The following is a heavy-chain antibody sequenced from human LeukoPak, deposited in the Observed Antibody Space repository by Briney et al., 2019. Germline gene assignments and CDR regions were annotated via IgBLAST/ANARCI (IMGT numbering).Heavy chain of an antibody. CDR3: AISPRDTYSRGWPRFDP. CDR2: ISGSVGST. Sequence: GGSLRLSCAASGFTFSSYAMRWVRQAPGQGLEWVSAISGSVGSTYYADSEKGRFTISTDNSKNTLYLQMNSLRAEDTAVYYCAISPRDTYSRGWPRFDPWGQGTLVTVSS. D-gene: IGHD6-19*01. CDR1: GFTFSSYA. V-gene: IGHV3-23*01. J-gene: IGHJ5*02.